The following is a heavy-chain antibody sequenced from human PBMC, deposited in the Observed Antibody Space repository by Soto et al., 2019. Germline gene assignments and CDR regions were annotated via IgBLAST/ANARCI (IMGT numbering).Heavy chain of an antibody. D-gene: IGHD6-6*01. V-gene: IGHV5-51*01. CDR1: GYSFTSYW. J-gene: IGHJ6*02. Sequence: GESLKISCKGSGYSFTSYWIGWVRQMPGKGLEWMGIIYPGDSDTRYSPSFQGQVTISADKSISTAYLQWSSLKASDTAMYYCARFGSSSANYYYYGMDVWGQGTTVTVSS. CDR3: ARFGSSSANYYYYGMDV. CDR2: IYPGDSDT.